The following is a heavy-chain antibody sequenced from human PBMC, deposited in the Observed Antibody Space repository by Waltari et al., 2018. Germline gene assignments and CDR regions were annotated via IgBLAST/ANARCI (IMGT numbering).Heavy chain of an antibody. CDR1: GYSISSGYY. CDR3: ARDVSYYYDSSGYYALQTGAFDI. Sequence: LVKPSETLSLTCAVSGYSISSGYYWGWIRQPPGKGLEWFGSIYHSGSTYYNPSLKSRVTISVDTSKNQFSLKLSSVTAADTAVYYCARDVSYYYDSSGYYALQTGAFDIWGQGTMVTVSS. CDR2: IYHSGST. J-gene: IGHJ3*02. V-gene: IGHV4-38-2*02. D-gene: IGHD3-22*01.